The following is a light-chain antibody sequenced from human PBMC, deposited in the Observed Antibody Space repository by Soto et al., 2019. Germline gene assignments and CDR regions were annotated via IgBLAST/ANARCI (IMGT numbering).Light chain of an antibody. V-gene: IGLV1-40*01. Sequence: QSVLTQPPSVSGAPGQRVTISCTGSSSNIGAGYDVHWYQQLPGTAPKLLIYANSNRPSGVPGRFSGSKSGTSASLAITGLQAEDVADYYCQSYDSSLSGYVFGTGTKVTVL. CDR1: SSNIGAGYD. J-gene: IGLJ1*01. CDR3: QSYDSSLSGYV. CDR2: ANS.